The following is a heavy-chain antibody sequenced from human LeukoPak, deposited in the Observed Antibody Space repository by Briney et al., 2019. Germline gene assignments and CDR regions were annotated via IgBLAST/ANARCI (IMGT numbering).Heavy chain of an antibody. CDR3: ARGYMGATSFFDY. CDR1: GYTFNTYG. J-gene: IGHJ4*02. CDR2: ISGYNGNT. Sequence: ASVKVSCKASGYTFNTYGITWVRQAPGQGLEWMGWISGYNGNTNNAQKFQGRVTLTTDTSTTTAYMEVRSLKSDDTAVYYCARGYMGATSFFDYWGQGTLVTVSS. V-gene: IGHV1-18*01. D-gene: IGHD1-26*01.